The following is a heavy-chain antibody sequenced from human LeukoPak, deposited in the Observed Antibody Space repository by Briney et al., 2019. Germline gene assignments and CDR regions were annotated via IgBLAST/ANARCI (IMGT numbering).Heavy chain of an antibody. Sequence: NSSETLSLTCTVSGGSISSYYWSWIRQPPGKGLDWIGYIFYSGSTNYNPSLKSRVTISLDTSKNQFSLKLNSVTAADTAVYYCAREHGSGSYNYFDYWGQGTLVTVSS. J-gene: IGHJ4*02. CDR2: IFYSGST. CDR1: GGSISSYY. D-gene: IGHD3-10*01. CDR3: AREHGSGSYNYFDY. V-gene: IGHV4-59*01.